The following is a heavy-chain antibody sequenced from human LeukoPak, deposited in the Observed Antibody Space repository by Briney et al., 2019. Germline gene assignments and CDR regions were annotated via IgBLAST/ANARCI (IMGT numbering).Heavy chain of an antibody. CDR2: IWYDGSNK. Sequence: GGSLRLSCAASGFSFSSYGMHWVRQAPGKGVERVAVIWYDGSNKYYADSVKGRFTISRDNSKNTLYLQMNSLRAEDTAVYYCARELRSGGQFDYWGQGTLVTVSS. J-gene: IGHJ4*02. D-gene: IGHD4-17*01. V-gene: IGHV3-33*08. CDR1: GFSFSSYG. CDR3: ARELRSGGQFDY.